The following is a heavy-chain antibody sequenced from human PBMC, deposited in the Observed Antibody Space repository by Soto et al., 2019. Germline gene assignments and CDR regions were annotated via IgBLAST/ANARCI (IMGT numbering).Heavy chain of an antibody. D-gene: IGHD6-13*01. Sequence: GGSLRLSCAASGFTFSSYAMSWVRQAPGRGLEWVSAISGGIITTYYADPVKGRFTISRDNSKNTLYLQMNGPRAEDTALYYCAKDPHPSTTWYYFEYWGQGTLVTVSS. CDR3: AKDPHPSTTWYYFEY. CDR2: ISGGIITT. J-gene: IGHJ4*02. CDR1: GFTFSSYA. V-gene: IGHV3-23*01.